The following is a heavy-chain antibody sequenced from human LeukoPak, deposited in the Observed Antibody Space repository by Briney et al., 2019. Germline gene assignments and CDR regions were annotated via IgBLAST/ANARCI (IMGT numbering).Heavy chain of an antibody. V-gene: IGHV4-59*08. CDR2: VYQTGDT. D-gene: IGHD4-23*01. Sequence: SETLSLTCTVSGGSMNNYYWSWFRRPPGKGLEWIAYVYQTGDTRYNPSLKSRVSISLDTSKNQFSLKLSSVTAADTAVYYCARQSGGNEDFDYWGQGTLVTVSS. J-gene: IGHJ4*02. CDR1: GGSMNNYY. CDR3: ARQSGGNEDFDY.